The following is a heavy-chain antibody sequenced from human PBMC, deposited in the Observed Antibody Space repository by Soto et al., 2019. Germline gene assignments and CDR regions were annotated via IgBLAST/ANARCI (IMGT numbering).Heavy chain of an antibody. D-gene: IGHD2-2*01. V-gene: IGHV4-31*03. CDR3: ARVRRCGSSTSWYVGGFDC. CDR1: GGSISSGGYY. J-gene: IGHJ4*02. CDR2: IYYSGST. Sequence: QVQLQESGPGLVKPSQTLSLTCTVSGGSISSGGYYWSWIRQHPGKGLECIGYIYYSGSTYYNPSLKSRVTISVDTSKNQFSLKLSSVSAADTAVYYWARVRRCGSSTSWYVGGFDCWGQGTLVTVSS.